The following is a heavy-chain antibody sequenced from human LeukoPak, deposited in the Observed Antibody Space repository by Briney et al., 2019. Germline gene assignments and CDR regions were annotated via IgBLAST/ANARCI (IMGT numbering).Heavy chain of an antibody. CDR1: GGSISSSSYY. D-gene: IGHD6-19*01. V-gene: IGHV4-39*07. CDR2: IYYSGST. CDR3: ARTGDSGWYRWFDP. Sequence: SETLSLTCTVSGGSISSSSYYWGWIRQPPGKGLEWIGSIYYSGSTYYNPSLKSRVTISVDTSKNQFSLKLSSVTAADTAVYYCARTGDSGWYRWFDPWGQGTLVTVSS. J-gene: IGHJ5*02.